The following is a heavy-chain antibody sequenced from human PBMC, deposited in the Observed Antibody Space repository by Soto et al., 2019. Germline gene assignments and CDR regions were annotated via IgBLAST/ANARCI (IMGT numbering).Heavy chain of an antibody. Sequence: VASVKVSCKASGYKFTTYFIPWVRQAPGRGLEWLGWISPNSGGTDFGQNFQGRVTMTTDTSTTTAYMELTSLRSDDTAVYHCARDREFYYDSSGKYYYYYGMDVWGQGTTVTVSS. D-gene: IGHD3-22*01. V-gene: IGHV1-2*02. J-gene: IGHJ6*02. CDR2: ISPNSGGT. CDR1: GYKFTTYF. CDR3: ARDREFYYDSSGKYYYYYGMDV.